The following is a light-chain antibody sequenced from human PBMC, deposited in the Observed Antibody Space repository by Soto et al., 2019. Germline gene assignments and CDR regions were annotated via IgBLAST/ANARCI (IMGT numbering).Light chain of an antibody. J-gene: IGKJ1*01. CDR3: EQRNNCPPGGTWT. CDR1: QSVSSY. Sequence: EIVLTQSPATLSLSPGERATLSCRASQSVSSYLAWYQQKPGQAPSLLIYDASNRATGIPARFSGSGSGTDFTLTISSLEPEDFAVYYCEQRNNCPPGGTWTFGQGTKVEIK. CDR2: DAS. V-gene: IGKV3-11*01.